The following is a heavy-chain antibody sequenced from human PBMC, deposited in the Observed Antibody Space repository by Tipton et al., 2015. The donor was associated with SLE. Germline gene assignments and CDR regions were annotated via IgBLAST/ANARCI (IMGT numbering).Heavy chain of an antibody. CDR2: MYPSGTT. D-gene: IGHD6-6*01. CDR1: GGSISNYSYY. V-gene: IGHV4-39*07. J-gene: IGHJ3*02. Sequence: TLSLTCTVSGGSISNYSYYWAWIRQPPGKGLEWIGTMYPSGTTHYKASLKSRVTISLDTSKNHLSLKMTSMTAADTAVYYCARSPPVLDGQLEVIHAFDIWGQGTMVTVSS. CDR3: ARSPPVLDGQLEVIHAFDI.